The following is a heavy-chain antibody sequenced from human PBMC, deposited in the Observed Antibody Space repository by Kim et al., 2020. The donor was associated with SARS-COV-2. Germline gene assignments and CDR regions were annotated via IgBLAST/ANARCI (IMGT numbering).Heavy chain of an antibody. Sequence: YYNPSLKSRVTIYVDTSKNQFSLKLSSVTAADTAVYYCARDRSRYEAFDIWGQGTMVTVSS. V-gene: IGHV4-31*02. CDR3: ARDRSRYEAFDI. D-gene: IGHD3-3*01. J-gene: IGHJ3*02.